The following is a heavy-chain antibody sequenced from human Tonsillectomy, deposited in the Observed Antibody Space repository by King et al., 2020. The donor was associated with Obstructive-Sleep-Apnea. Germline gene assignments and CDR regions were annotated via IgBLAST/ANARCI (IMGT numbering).Heavy chain of an antibody. D-gene: IGHD2-21*02. J-gene: IGHJ4*02. Sequence: EQLVQSGGGVVQPGRSLRLSCAASGFTFSSYGMHWVRQAPGKGLDVVAVISYDGRNKYFADSVKGRFTMPRENSKNTLYLQMNSLRAEDTAVYYCAKAVPVAYCGGDCSRPLFDYWGQGTLVTVSS. CDR2: ISYDGRNK. V-gene: IGHV3-30*18. CDR1: GFTFSSYG. CDR3: AKAVPVAYCGGDCSRPLFDY.